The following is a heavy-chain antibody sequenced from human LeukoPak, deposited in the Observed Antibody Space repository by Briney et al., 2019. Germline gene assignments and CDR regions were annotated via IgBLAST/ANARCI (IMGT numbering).Heavy chain of an antibody. CDR2: INPNSGGT. Sequence: ASVKVSCKASGYTFTGYYMHWVRQAPGQGLDWMGRINPNSGGTNYAQKFQGRVTMTRDTSISTAYMELSRLRSDDTAVYYCARSPGIAAAGTNHWGQGTLVTVSS. D-gene: IGHD6-13*01. CDR3: ARSPGIAAAGTNH. CDR1: GYTFTGYY. J-gene: IGHJ5*02. V-gene: IGHV1-2*06.